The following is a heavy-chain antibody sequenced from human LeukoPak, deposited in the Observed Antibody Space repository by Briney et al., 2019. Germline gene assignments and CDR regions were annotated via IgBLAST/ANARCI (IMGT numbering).Heavy chain of an antibody. CDR1: GDSVSSYTAG. Sequence: SQTLSLTCAISGDSVSSYTAGWNWIRQSPSRGLEWLGRTYYRSKWYIDYAVSVKSRISINPDTSKNQFSLQLDSVTPEDSAIYYCARDPDSRSYYGAGYFDPWGQGSLVTVSS. V-gene: IGHV6-1*01. J-gene: IGHJ5*02. D-gene: IGHD3-10*01. CDR2: TYYRSKWYI. CDR3: ARDPDSRSYYGAGYFDP.